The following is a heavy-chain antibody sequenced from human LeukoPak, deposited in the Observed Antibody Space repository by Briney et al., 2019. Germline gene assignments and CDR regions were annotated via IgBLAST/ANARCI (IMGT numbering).Heavy chain of an antibody. V-gene: IGHV3-43D*03. Sequence: PGGSLRLSCAASGFTFDDYAMHWVRQAPGKGLEWVSLISWDGGSTYYADSVKGRFTISRDNSKNSLYLQMSSLRAEDTALYYCAKGRIQLWSSPDYWGQGTLVTVSS. D-gene: IGHD5-18*01. CDR1: GFTFDDYA. CDR3: AKGRIQLWSSPDY. J-gene: IGHJ4*02. CDR2: ISWDGGST.